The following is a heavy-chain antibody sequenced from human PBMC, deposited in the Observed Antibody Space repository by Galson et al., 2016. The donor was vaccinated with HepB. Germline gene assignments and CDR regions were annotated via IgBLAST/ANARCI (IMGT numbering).Heavy chain of an antibody. Sequence: SLRLSCAASGFIFSTYAMHWVRQAPGKGLEWVAIISNDGSNYYSADSVKGRFTISRDNPKNTLYLQMNSRRLEDTAVYYCTRDGWYDSGSGFDPFDYWGQGTLVTVSS. CDR1: GFIFSTYA. D-gene: IGHD6-19*01. CDR2: ISNDGSNY. V-gene: IGHV3-30-3*01. CDR3: TRDGWYDSGSGFDPFDY. J-gene: IGHJ4*02.